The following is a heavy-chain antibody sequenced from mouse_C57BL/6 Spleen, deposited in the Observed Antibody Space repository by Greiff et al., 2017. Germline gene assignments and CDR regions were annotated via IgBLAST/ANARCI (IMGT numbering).Heavy chain of an antibody. D-gene: IGHD1-1*01. CDR2: INPNNGGT. J-gene: IGHJ1*03. CDR3: AREGIITPTVCFDV. CDR1: GYTFTDYY. Sequence: EVQLQQSGPELVKPGASVKISCKASGYTFTDYYMNWVKQSHGQSLEWIGDINPNNGGTSYNQKFKGKATLTVDKSSSTAYMELRSLTSEDSAVYYCAREGIITPTVCFDVWGTGTTVTVAS. V-gene: IGHV1-26*01.